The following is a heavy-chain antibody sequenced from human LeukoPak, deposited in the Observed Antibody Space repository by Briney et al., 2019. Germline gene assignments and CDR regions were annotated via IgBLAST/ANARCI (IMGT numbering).Heavy chain of an antibody. D-gene: IGHD2-2*01. CDR2: FNHSGST. Sequence: PSETLSLTCAVYGGSFSGYYWSWIRQPPGKGLEWIGEFNHSGSTNYNPSLKSRVTISVDTSKNQFSLKLSSVTAADTAVYYCARSFSCSSTSCPLDYWGQGTLVTVSS. J-gene: IGHJ4*02. CDR3: ARSFSCSSTSCPLDY. CDR1: GGSFSGYY. V-gene: IGHV4-34*01.